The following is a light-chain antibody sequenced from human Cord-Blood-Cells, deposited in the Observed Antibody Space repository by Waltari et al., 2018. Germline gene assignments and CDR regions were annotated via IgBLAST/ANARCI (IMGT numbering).Light chain of an antibody. CDR2: DVS. CDR1: XXXVXXXXX. V-gene: IGLV2-14*01. Sequence: QSALTQPASVSGSPGQXXXXXXXGXXXXVXXXXXXSWYQQHPGKAPQLMIYDVSNRPSGVSNRFSGSKSGNTASLTISGLQAEDEADYYCSSYTSSSTVFGGGTKLTVL. CDR3: SSYTSSSTV. J-gene: IGLJ3*02.